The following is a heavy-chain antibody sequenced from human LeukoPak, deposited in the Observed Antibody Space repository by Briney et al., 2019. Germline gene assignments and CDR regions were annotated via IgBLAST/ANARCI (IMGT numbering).Heavy chain of an antibody. CDR3: ARGGSYRLREWLVPYY. Sequence: ASVKVSCKASGGTFSSYAIIWVRQAPGQGLEWMGRIIPILGIANYAQKFQGRVTITADKSTSTAYMELSSLRSEDTAVYYCARGGSYRLREWLVPYYWGQGTLVTVSS. D-gene: IGHD6-19*01. CDR2: IIPILGIA. V-gene: IGHV1-69*04. CDR1: GGTFSSYA. J-gene: IGHJ4*02.